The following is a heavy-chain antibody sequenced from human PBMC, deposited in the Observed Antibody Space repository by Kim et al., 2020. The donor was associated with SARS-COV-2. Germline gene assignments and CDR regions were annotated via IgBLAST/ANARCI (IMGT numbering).Heavy chain of an antibody. J-gene: IGHJ4*02. CDR2: N. D-gene: IGHD6-19*01. Sequence: NDYAVSVKSRITINPDTSKNQFSLQLNSVTPEDTAVYYCASSIAVAEFDYWGQGTLVTVSS. CDR3: ASSIAVAEFDY. V-gene: IGHV6-1*01.